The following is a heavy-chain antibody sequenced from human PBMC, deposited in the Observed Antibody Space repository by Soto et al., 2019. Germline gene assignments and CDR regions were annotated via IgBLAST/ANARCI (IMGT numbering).Heavy chain of an antibody. CDR3: ASVVPAVADWFGP. D-gene: IGHD6-19*01. CDR1: GGSISSGGYY. CDR2: IYYIGST. V-gene: IGHV4-31*03. J-gene: IGHJ5*02. Sequence: PSETLSLPCTVSGGSISSGGYYWSWIRQHPGKGLEWIGYIYYIGSTYYNPSLKSRVTISVDTSKKQFSLKLSSVTAADTAVYYCASVVPAVADWFGPAGDGT.